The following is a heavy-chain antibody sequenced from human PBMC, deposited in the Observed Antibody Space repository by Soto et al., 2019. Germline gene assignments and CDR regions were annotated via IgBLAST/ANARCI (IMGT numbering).Heavy chain of an antibody. J-gene: IGHJ4*02. V-gene: IGHV4-30-4*01. CDR3: ARDRSNSPDYFDY. Sequence: KSSETLSLTCTVSGGSVSSDEYYWTWIRQPPGKGLEWVGYIYHSGRTNYNPSLNSRLTISLDTSKNQFSLKLTSVSAADTAVYYCARDRSNSPDYFDYWGQGTLVTVSS. CDR2: IYHSGRT. CDR1: GGSVSSDEYY. D-gene: IGHD2-15*01.